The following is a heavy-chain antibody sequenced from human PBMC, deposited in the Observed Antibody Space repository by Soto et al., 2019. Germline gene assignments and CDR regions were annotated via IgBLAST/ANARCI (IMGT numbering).Heavy chain of an antibody. Sequence: PVGSLRLSCAASGFTFSSYAMSSVRQAPGKGLEWVSAISGSGGSTYYADSVKGRFTISRDNSKNTLYLQMNSLRAEDTAVYYCAKGAQGPRVLRYFDWGRGGPRMGVDWFDPWGQGSLVTVCS. V-gene: IGHV3-23*01. J-gene: IGHJ5*02. CDR2: ISGSGGST. CDR3: AKGAQGPRVLRYFDWGRGGPRMGVDWFDP. CDR1: GFTFSSYA. D-gene: IGHD3-9*01.